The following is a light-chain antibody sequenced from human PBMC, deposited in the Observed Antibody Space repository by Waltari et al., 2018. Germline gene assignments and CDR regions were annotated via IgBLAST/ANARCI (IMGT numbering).Light chain of an antibody. CDR3: QQSFSTLWT. J-gene: IGKJ1*01. Sequence: DIQMTQSPSSLSASVGDRVTITCRASQSISSYLNWYQIKPGKAPKLLIYDASRLQSGVTSRFSGSGSGTDVTLTISSLQPDDFAIYHCQQSFSTLWTFGQGTNVEI. CDR2: DAS. V-gene: IGKV1-39*01. CDR1: QSISSY.